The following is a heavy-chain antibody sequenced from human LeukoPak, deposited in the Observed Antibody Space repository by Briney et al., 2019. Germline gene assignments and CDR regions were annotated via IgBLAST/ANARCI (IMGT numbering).Heavy chain of an antibody. CDR1: GGSISSGSYY. CDR3: ARATLYGSGSYAVDY. D-gene: IGHD3-10*01. Sequence: PSETLSLTCTVSGGSISSGSYYWSWIRQPAGKGLEWIGRIYTSGSTNYNPSLKSRVTMSVDTSKNQFSLKLSSVTAADTAVYYCARATLYGSGSYAVDYWGQGTLVTVSS. J-gene: IGHJ4*02. V-gene: IGHV4-61*02. CDR2: IYTSGST.